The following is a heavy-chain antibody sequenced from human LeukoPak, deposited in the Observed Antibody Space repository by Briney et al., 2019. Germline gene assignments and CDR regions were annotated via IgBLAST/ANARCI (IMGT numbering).Heavy chain of an antibody. CDR1: GFTFSDHA. J-gene: IGHJ4*02. Sequence: GGSLRLSCAASGFTFSDHAKTWVRQTLAKGLESVSSTSAGGDITHYAESVKGRFTISRDNSKSTLYLQMNSLRAEDTAIYFCAYLDSSGFYYGRLRYWGQGTPVTVSS. CDR3: AYLDSSGFYYGRLRY. V-gene: IGHV3-23*01. D-gene: IGHD3-22*01. CDR2: TSAGGDIT.